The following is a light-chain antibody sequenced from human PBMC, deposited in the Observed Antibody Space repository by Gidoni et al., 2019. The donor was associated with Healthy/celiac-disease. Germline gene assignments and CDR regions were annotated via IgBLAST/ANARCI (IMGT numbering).Light chain of an antibody. CDR3: QQYGSSRLT. V-gene: IGKV3-20*01. CDR1: QSVSSSY. J-gene: IGKJ1*01. Sequence: EIVLTQSPGTLSLSPGERPTLSCRASQSVSSSYLAWYQQKPGQAPRLLIYGASSRATGIPDRFSGSGSGTDFTLTISRLEPEDFAVYYCQQYGSSRLTFXXXTKVEIK. CDR2: GAS.